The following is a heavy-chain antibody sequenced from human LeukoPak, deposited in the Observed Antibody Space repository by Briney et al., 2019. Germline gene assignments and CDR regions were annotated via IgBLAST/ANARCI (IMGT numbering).Heavy chain of an antibody. CDR2: IYTSGGI. CDR1: GGSISNYY. Sequence: PSETLSLTRTASGGSISNYYWSWIRQPAGKGLEWIGRIYTSGGINYNPSLKSRVTMSVDTSKNQFSLKLSSVTAADTAVYYCARQGSGSYYNIDYWGQGTLVTVSS. D-gene: IGHD3-10*01. J-gene: IGHJ4*02. CDR3: ARQGSGSYYNIDY. V-gene: IGHV4-4*07.